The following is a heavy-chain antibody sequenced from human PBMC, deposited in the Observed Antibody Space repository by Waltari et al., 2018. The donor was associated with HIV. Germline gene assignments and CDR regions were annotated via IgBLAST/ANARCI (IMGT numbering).Heavy chain of an antibody. Sequence: QVQVVESGGGVVQPGTSLRLSCEASGFSFRDSGLHWVRQAPGKGLEWVAVIWFDGGKKVFADSVKGRFNISRDNSKNTVELHMNSVTAEDTAVYYCARASPEGGYLDYWGQGTLVTVSS. CDR3: ARASPEGGYLDY. J-gene: IGHJ4*02. CDR2: IWFDGGKK. V-gene: IGHV3-33*01. D-gene: IGHD2-15*01. CDR1: GFSFRDSG.